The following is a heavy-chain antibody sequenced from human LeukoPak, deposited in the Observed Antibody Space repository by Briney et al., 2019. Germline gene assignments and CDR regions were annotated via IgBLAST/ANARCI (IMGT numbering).Heavy chain of an antibody. CDR3: ARTQGVYYGGNSGAFDI. Sequence: ASVKVSCKASGYTFTSYAMHWVRQAPGQRPEWMGWINAGKGNTKYSQKFQGRVTITRDTSASTAHMEVSSLRSEDTAVYHCARTQGVYYGGNSGAFDIWGQGTVVTVSS. D-gene: IGHD4-23*01. CDR1: GYTFTSYA. V-gene: IGHV1-3*01. CDR2: INAGKGNT. J-gene: IGHJ3*02.